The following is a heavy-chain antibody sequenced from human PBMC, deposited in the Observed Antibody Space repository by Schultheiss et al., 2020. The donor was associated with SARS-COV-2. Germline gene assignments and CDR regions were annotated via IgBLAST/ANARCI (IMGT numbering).Heavy chain of an antibody. CDR3: AKIPAARVVFWYFDL. CDR2: IYSGGST. V-gene: IGHV3-53*01. Sequence: GGSLRLSCAASGFTVSSNYMSWVRQAPGKGLEWVSVIYSGGSTSYADSVKGRFTISRDNAKNTLYLQMNSLRAEDTAVYYCAKIPAARVVFWYFDLWGRGTLVTVSS. D-gene: IGHD6-13*01. CDR1: GFTVSSNY. J-gene: IGHJ2*01.